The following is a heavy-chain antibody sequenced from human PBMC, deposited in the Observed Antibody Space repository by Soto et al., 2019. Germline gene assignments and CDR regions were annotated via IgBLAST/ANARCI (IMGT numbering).Heavy chain of an antibody. Sequence: ASVKVSCKASGYTFTSYGISWVRQAPGQGLEWMGWISAYNGNTNYAQKLQGRVTMTTDTSTSTAYMELRSLRSDDTAVYYCARARSXARTYYYDSCGYYYFDYWGQGTLVTVSS. J-gene: IGHJ4*02. D-gene: IGHD3-22*01. CDR1: GYTFTSYG. CDR3: ARARSXARTYYYDSCGYYYFDY. CDR2: ISAYNGNT. V-gene: IGHV1-18*01.